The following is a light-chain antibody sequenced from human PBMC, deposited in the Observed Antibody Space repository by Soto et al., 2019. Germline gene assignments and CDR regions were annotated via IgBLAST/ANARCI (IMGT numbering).Light chain of an antibody. V-gene: IGKV1-39*01. CDR3: QQSYSTPRT. Sequence: IQMTQSPSSLSSSVGDRVTLTCRASQSISSYLNWYQQKPGKAPKLLSYAASSLQSGVPSRFSGSGSGTDFTLTISSLQPEDFATYYCQQSYSTPRTFGQGTKVDIK. CDR2: AAS. CDR1: QSISSY. J-gene: IGKJ1*01.